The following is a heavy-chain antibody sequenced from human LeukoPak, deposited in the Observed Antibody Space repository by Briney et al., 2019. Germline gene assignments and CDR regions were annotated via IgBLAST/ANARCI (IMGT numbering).Heavy chain of an antibody. CDR3: VRDVWGDRDGYFDY. J-gene: IGHJ4*02. CDR1: GFTFRSYW. CDR2: INSDGKSA. D-gene: IGHD3-16*01. Sequence: GVSLRLSCEASGFTFRSYWMHWVRQAPGKGLLWVSRINSDGKSASYAESAKGRFTISRDNAKNTLYLQMNSLSAEDTAVYYCVRDVWGDRDGYFDYWGQGTLVTVSS. V-gene: IGHV3-74*01.